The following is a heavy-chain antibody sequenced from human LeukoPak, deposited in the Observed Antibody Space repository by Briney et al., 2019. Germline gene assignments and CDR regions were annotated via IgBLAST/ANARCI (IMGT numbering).Heavy chain of an antibody. CDR3: ARHRLYASPNDAFDI. D-gene: IGHD5/OR15-5a*01. Sequence: PSETLSLTRSVSGGSVSSFYWSWIRQPPGKGLEWFGYIYISGSTYYNPSLKSRVTISLNTSKHQFSLKLSSVTAADTAVYYCARHRLYASPNDAFDIWGQGTMVTVSS. V-gene: IGHV4-4*09. CDR2: IYISGST. J-gene: IGHJ3*02. CDR1: GGSVSSFY.